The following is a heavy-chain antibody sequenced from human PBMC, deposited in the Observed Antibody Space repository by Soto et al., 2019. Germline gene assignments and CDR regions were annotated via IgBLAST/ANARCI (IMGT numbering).Heavy chain of an antibody. D-gene: IGHD3-22*01. Sequence: GASVKVSCKASGYTFTGYYMHWARQAPGQGLEWMGWINPNSGGTNYAQKFQGRVTMTRDTSISTAYMELSRLRFDDTAVYYCARDYPPDYYDSSGYYFGGWFDLWGQGTLVTVSS. CDR3: ARDYPPDYYDSSGYYFGGWFDL. J-gene: IGHJ5*02. V-gene: IGHV1-2*02. CDR1: GYTFTGYY. CDR2: INPNSGGT.